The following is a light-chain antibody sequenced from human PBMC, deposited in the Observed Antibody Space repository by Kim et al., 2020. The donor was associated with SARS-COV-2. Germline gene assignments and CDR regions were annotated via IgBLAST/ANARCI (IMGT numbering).Light chain of an antibody. CDR1: QNINSH. J-gene: IGKJ3*01. CDR2: AAS. V-gene: IGKV1-39*01. CDR3: QQTYIPPVT. Sequence: DIQMTQSPSSLSASVGDRVTITCRTSQNINSHLNWYHQKPGRAPKLLIYAASTLQGGVPSRFSGSGSQTDITLTISSLQPEDFATYFCQQTYIPPVTFGPGTKVDIK.